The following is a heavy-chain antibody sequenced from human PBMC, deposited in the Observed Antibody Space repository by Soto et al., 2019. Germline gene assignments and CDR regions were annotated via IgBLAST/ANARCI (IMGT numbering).Heavy chain of an antibody. CDR1: GGNFNSHN. CDR2: IIPTLGKP. CDR3: GRDTTTFPYYYGMDV. J-gene: IGHJ6*02. Sequence: VQLVQSGAEVKKPGSSVKVSCKASGGNFNSHNINWVRQAPGQGLEWMGRIIPTLGKPNYAQKFQGRVTISVDTSTSTAYMELSSLNSDDTAVYYCGRDTTTFPYYYGMDVWGQGTTVTVSS. D-gene: IGHD3-16*01. V-gene: IGHV1-69*08.